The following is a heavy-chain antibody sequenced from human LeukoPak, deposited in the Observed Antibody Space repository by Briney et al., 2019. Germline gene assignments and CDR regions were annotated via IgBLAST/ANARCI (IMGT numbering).Heavy chain of an antibody. J-gene: IGHJ4*02. Sequence: SETLSLTCAVYGGSFSGYYWSWIRQPPGKGLEWIGEINHSGSTNYNPSLKSRVTISVDTSKNQFSLKLSSVTAADTAIYYCERGGYNWNYVRAFLDYWLQGTLVTVSS. V-gene: IGHV4-34*01. CDR2: INHSGST. D-gene: IGHD1-7*01. CDR1: GGSFSGYY. CDR3: ERGGYNWNYVRAFLDY.